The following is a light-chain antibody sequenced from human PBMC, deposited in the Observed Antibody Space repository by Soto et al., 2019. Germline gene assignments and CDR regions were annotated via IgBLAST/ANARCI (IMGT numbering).Light chain of an antibody. Sequence: DIVLTQSPLSLPVTPGEPASISCRSSQSLLQSNGNHYLDWYLQKPGQSPQVLIYLGSNRASGVPDRFSGSGSGTDFTLKISRVDAEDVGVYYCMQALQTPWTFGQGTNVEIK. CDR2: LGS. CDR1: QSLLQSNGNHY. J-gene: IGKJ1*01. V-gene: IGKV2-28*01. CDR3: MQALQTPWT.